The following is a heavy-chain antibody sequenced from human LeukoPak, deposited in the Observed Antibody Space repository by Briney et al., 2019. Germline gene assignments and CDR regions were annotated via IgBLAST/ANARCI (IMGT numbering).Heavy chain of an antibody. CDR1: GYTFSSYG. D-gene: IGHD1-1*01. J-gene: IGHJ4*02. CDR2: INAYNGNT. CDR3: ARRQGTTLNFDY. Sequence: ASVTVSCKASGYTFSSYGFSWVRQAPGQGVEWMGWINAYNGNTNYAQNHQGRVTMTTDTSTSTAYMELRSLRSDDTAVYYCARRQGTTLNFDYWGQGTLVTVSS. V-gene: IGHV1-18*01.